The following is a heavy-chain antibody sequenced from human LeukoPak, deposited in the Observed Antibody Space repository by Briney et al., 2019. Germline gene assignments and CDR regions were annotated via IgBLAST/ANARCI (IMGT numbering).Heavy chain of an antibody. CDR1: GGSFSDYY. Sequence: SETLSLTCAVYGGSFSDYYWNWIRQPPGKGLEWIGYIYYSGSTNYNPSLKSRVTISVDTSKNQFSLKLSSVTAADTAVYYCAGHYYDSSGYFLHYYYYMDVWGKGTTVTVSS. CDR3: AGHYYDSSGYFLHYYYYMDV. CDR2: IYYSGST. J-gene: IGHJ6*03. V-gene: IGHV4-59*01. D-gene: IGHD3-22*01.